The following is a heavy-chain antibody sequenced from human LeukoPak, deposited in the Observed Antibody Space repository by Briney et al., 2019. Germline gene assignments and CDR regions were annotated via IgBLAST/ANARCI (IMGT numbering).Heavy chain of an antibody. D-gene: IGHD3-10*01. Sequence: GASVKVSCKASGYTFTGYYMHCVRQAPGQGLEWMGWINPNSGVTNYAQKFQGWVTMTRDTSISTAYMELSRLRSDDTAVYYCARDGANYYGSGSDYYYYGMDVWGKGTTVTVSS. CDR3: ARDGANYYGSGSDYYYYGMDV. V-gene: IGHV1-2*04. CDR1: GYTFTGYY. J-gene: IGHJ6*04. CDR2: INPNSGVT.